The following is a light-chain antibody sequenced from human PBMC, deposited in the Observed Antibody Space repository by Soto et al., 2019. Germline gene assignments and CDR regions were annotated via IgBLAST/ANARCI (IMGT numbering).Light chain of an antibody. V-gene: IGLV2-14*03. CDR2: DVS. Sequence: QSVLTQPASVSGSPGQSITISCTGTSSDVGAYKYVSWYQHHPGKVPQLMIYDVSNRPSGVSDRFSGSKSGNTASLTISGLQAEDEADYYCSSYTSSNTYVFGTWTKVTVL. J-gene: IGLJ1*01. CDR1: SSDVGAYKY. CDR3: SSYTSSNTYV.